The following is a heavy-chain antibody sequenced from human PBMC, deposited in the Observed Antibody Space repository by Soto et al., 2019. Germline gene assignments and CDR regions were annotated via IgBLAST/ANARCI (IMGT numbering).Heavy chain of an antibody. V-gene: IGHV1-46*01. J-gene: IGHJ6*02. Sequence: ALVKVSCKASGYTFTSYYMHWVRQAPGQGLEWMGIINPSGGSTSYAQKFQGRVTMTRDTSTSTVYMELSSLRSEDTAVYYCARDRVAATQLPYYYYGMDVWGQGTTVTVSS. CDR1: GYTFTSYY. CDR2: INPSGGST. D-gene: IGHD2-15*01. CDR3: ARDRVAATQLPYYYYGMDV.